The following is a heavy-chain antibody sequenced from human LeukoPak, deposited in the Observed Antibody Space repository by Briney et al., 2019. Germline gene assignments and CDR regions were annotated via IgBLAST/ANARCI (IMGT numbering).Heavy chain of an antibody. J-gene: IGHJ6*03. V-gene: IGHV4-4*07. CDR1: GGSISSYY. Sequence: SETLSLTCTVSGGSISSYYWSWIRQPAGKGLEWIGRIYTSGSTNYNPSLKSRVTVSVDTSKNQFSLKLSSVTAADTAVYYCARDPVVVPAAKNYYYYYMDVWGKGTTVTVSS. D-gene: IGHD2-2*01. CDR2: IYTSGST. CDR3: ARDPVVVPAAKNYYYYYMDV.